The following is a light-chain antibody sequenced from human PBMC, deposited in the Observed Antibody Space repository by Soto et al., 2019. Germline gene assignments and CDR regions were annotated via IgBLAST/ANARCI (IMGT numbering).Light chain of an antibody. CDR2: AAF. Sequence: DIQMTQSPSSLSASVGDRFTITCRASQSISSYLNWYQQRPGKAPKHLLYAAFSLQSGVPSIFSGGQSGTDFTLTISSLQPEDFATYYCQQSSSTPWTFGQGTKVEIK. CDR1: QSISSY. J-gene: IGKJ1*01. CDR3: QQSSSTPWT. V-gene: IGKV1-39*01.